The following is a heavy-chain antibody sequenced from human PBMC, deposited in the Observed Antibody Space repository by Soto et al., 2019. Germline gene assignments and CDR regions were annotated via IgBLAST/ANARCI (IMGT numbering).Heavy chain of an antibody. CDR2: IYSSGST. CDR1: GGSIDNYY. J-gene: IGHJ4*02. CDR3: GRGGTGGRTTVATYAV. V-gene: IGHV4-59*01. Sequence: QVQLRESGAGLVKPSETLSLTCTVSGGSIDNYYWSWIRQPPGRGLEWIGFIYSSGSTNYNPSVKSRVTISAETFLNQVSLELTSVSTADTAGYYWGRGGTGGRTTVATYAVWGQGTLVTVSS. D-gene: IGHD4-17*01.